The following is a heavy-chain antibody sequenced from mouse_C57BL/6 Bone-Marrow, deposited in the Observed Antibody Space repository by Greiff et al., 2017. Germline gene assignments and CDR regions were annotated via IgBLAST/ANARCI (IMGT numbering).Heavy chain of an antibody. CDR3: GRGMVTTRYWYFDV. D-gene: IGHD2-2*01. CDR2: ILPGSGST. Sequence: VQLQQSGAELMKPGASVKLSCKATGYTFTGYWIEWVKQRPGHGLEWIGEILPGSGSTNYNAKFKGKATFTADTSSNTAYMPLSSLTTEDSAIYCCGRGMVTTRYWYFDVWGTGTTVTVSS. CDR1: GYTFTGYW. V-gene: IGHV1-9*01. J-gene: IGHJ1*03.